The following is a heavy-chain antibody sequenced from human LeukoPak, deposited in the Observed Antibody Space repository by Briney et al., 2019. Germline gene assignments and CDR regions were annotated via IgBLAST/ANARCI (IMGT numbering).Heavy chain of an antibody. D-gene: IGHD6-13*01. CDR3: ARYNGAAAGAYYYYTDV. Sequence: SETLSLTCAVSGGSISSYYWSWIRQPAGKGLEWIGRIYTSGSTNYNPSLKSRVTMSVDTSKNQFSLKLSSVTAADTAVYYCARYNGAAAGAYYYYTDVWGKGTTVTVSS. V-gene: IGHV4-59*10. CDR1: GGSISSYY. CDR2: IYTSGST. J-gene: IGHJ6*03.